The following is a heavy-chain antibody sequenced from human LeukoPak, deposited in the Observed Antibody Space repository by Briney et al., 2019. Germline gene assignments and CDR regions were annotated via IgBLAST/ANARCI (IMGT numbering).Heavy chain of an antibody. CDR2: ISYDGSNK. Sequence: PGRSLRLSCAASGFTFSSYAMHWVRQAPGKGLELVAVISYDGSNKYYADSVKGRFTISRDNSKNTLYLQMNSLRAEDTAVYYCNSAGSYSSSWYYYYYYMDVWGKGTTVTVSS. CDR1: GFTFSSYA. V-gene: IGHV3-30-3*01. J-gene: IGHJ6*03. D-gene: IGHD6-13*01. CDR3: NSAGSYSSSWYYYYYYMDV.